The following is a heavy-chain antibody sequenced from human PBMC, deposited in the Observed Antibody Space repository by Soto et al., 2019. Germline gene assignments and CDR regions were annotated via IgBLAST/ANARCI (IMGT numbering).Heavy chain of an antibody. Sequence: DVQLVESGGGLVQPGRSLRLSCAASGFTFDDYAMHWVRQVPGKGLEWVSGITWLSSTIGYADSVKDRFTISRDNARNSLYLQMNSLRAEDTALYYCAKSRDHGSGSFDFELWGQGTLVTVSS. CDR3: AKSRDHGSGSFDFEL. CDR1: GFTFDDYA. CDR2: ITWLSSTI. V-gene: IGHV3-9*01. J-gene: IGHJ4*02. D-gene: IGHD3-10*01.